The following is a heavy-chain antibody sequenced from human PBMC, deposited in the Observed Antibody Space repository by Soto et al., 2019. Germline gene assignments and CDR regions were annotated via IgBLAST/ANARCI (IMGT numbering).Heavy chain of an antibody. CDR1: GGSISSGGYY. V-gene: IGHV4-31*03. CDR2: HYYSGST. CDR3: AGGVTGSRDGHHYYYMDV. J-gene: IGHJ6*03. Sequence: QVQLQESGPGLVKPSQTLSLTCTVSGGSISSGGYYWSWLRQHPGKGLEWSGYHYYSGSTYYNPALQRRVTISVDTSKNQFSLKLSSVTAADTAVYYCAGGVTGSRDGHHYYYMDVWGKGTTVPVFS. D-gene: IGHD3-10*01.